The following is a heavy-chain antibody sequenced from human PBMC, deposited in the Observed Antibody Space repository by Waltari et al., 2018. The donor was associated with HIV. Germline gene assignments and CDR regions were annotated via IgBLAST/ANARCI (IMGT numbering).Heavy chain of an antibody. CDR1: GFTFSSYW. CDR2: IKQDGSEK. Sequence: EVQLVESGGGLVQPGGSLRLSCAASGFTFSSYWMSWVRQAPGKGVEWVANIKQDGSEKYYVDSVKGRFTISRDNAKNSLYLQMNSLGAEDTAVYYCARDLGYSYGYVSDYWGQGTLVTVSS. CDR3: ARDLGYSYGYVSDY. J-gene: IGHJ4*02. D-gene: IGHD5-18*01. V-gene: IGHV3-7*01.